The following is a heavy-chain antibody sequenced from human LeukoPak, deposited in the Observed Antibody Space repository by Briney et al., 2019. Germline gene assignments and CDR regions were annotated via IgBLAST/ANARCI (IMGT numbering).Heavy chain of an antibody. CDR2: INPSGGST. CDR3: AREINRAVAGTSWFDP. V-gene: IGHV1-46*01. D-gene: IGHD6-19*01. Sequence: ASVKVSCKASGYTFTSYYMHWVRQAPGRGLEWMGIINPSGGSTSYAQKFQGRVTMTRDTSTSAVYMELSSLRSEDTAVYYCAREINRAVAGTSWFDPWGQGTLVTVSS. J-gene: IGHJ5*02. CDR1: GYTFTSYY.